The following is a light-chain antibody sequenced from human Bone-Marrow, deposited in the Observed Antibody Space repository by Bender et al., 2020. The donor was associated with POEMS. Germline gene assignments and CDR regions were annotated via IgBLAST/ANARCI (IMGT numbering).Light chain of an antibody. CDR2: DDS. Sequence: SYVLTQPPSVSVAPGQTARITCGGNNIGSKSVYWYQQKPGQAPVLVVYDDSDRPSGIPERFSGTNSGNPATLTISRAEAGDEADYYCQVWDGIGDVIFGGGTKLAVL. CDR3: QVWDGIGDVI. CDR1: NIGSKS. V-gene: IGLV3-21*02. J-gene: IGLJ2*01.